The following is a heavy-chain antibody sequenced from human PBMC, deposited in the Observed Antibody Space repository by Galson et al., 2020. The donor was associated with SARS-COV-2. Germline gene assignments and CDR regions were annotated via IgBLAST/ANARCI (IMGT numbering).Heavy chain of an antibody. V-gene: IGHV3-21*01. CDR2: ISSSSSYK. CDR1: EFTFISYS. D-gene: IGHD6-13*01. CDR3: ASGGSTWTLDY. Sequence: NSGGPLRLSCPASEFTFISYSMNWVRQAPGKGLEWVSSISSSSSYKNYAAPVKGRSTVSRDNAKNSLYLQMNNLTGEDTAVYYGASGGSTWTLDYWGKETLVTVPS. J-gene: IGHJ4*02.